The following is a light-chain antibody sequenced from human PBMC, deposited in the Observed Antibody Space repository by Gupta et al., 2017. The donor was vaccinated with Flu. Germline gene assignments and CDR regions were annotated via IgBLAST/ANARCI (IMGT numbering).Light chain of an antibody. CDR3: QQYGSSPLT. J-gene: IGKJ1*01. V-gene: IGKV3-20*01. CDR2: AAS. CDR1: HSVTSRF. Sequence: EIVLTPSPGTLSSSPGESATLSCRASHSVTSRFLAWYQQQPGQAPRLLIYAASSRATGVPDRFSGSGSETDFTLTIRRLQPEDFVVYYCQQYGSSPLTFGQGTKVEIK.